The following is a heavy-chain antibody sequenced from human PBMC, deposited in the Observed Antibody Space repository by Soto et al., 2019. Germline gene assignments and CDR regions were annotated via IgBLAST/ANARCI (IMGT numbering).Heavy chain of an antibody. V-gene: IGHV3-23*01. J-gene: IGHJ4*02. Sequence: GGSLRLSCAASGFTFSTYAMSWVRQAPGKGLEWVSGVSGSDGSTYYADSVQSRFTISRDNSKNTLYLQLNGLRAEDTAVYYCARHLHYFDYWGQGTLVTVSS. CDR2: VSGSDGST. CDR3: ARHLHYFDY. CDR1: GFTFSTYA.